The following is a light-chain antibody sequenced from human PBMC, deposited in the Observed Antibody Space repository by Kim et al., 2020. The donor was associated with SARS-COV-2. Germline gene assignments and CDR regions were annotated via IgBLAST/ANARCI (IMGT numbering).Light chain of an antibody. V-gene: IGKV3-20*01. Sequence: EIVLTQSPGTLSLSPGERATLSCRASQSISNNYLAWFQQKPGQAPRLLISGASTRATGIPDRFSGSGSGTDFTLTISRLEPEDFVVYVCQQYGRSPITFGQGTRLEIK. CDR1: QSISNNY. CDR3: QQYGRSPIT. J-gene: IGKJ5*01. CDR2: GAS.